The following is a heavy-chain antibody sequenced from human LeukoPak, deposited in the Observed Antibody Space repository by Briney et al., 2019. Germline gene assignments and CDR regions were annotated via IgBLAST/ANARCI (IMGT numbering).Heavy chain of an antibody. CDR2: INHSGST. J-gene: IGHJ5*02. CDR1: GGSFSGYY. D-gene: IGHD3-10*01. Sequence: SETLSLTCAVYGGSFSGYYWSWIRQPPGKGLEWIGEINHSGSTNYNPSLKSRVTISVDTSKNQFSLKLSSVTAADTAVYYCARGLLWFGFLFDPWGQGTLVTVSS. CDR3: ARGLLWFGFLFDP. V-gene: IGHV4-34*01.